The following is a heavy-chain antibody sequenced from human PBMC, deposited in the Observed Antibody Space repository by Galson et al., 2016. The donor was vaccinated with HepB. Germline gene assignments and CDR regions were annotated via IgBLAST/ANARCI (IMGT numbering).Heavy chain of an antibody. Sequence: SLRLSCAASGFTFDDYTMHWVRQAPGRGLEWVSGISWNSNNIGYADSVKGRFIISRDNAKNSLFLQMSSLRPEDTAFYYCARDPRYNILTGYYNAWGQGTLVAVSS. V-gene: IGHV3-9*01. J-gene: IGHJ5*02. D-gene: IGHD3-9*01. CDR3: ARDPRYNILTGYYNA. CDR1: GFTFDDYT. CDR2: ISWNSNNI.